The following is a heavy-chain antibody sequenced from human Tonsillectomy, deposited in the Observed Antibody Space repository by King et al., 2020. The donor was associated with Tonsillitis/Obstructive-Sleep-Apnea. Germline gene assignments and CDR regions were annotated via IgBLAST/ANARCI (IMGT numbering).Heavy chain of an antibody. J-gene: IGHJ4*02. V-gene: IGHV3-48*02. D-gene: IGHD4-23*01. CDR3: AREGNGGNARAFDS. Sequence: VQLVESGGGLVQPGGSLRLSCAASGFTFSTYTMNWVRQAPGKGLEWVSYISTSSGPIYYADSVKGRFTISRDNAKNSLYLQMNSLRDEETAVYYCAREGNGGNARAFDSWGQGTLVTVSS. CDR2: ISTSSGPI. CDR1: GFTFSTYT.